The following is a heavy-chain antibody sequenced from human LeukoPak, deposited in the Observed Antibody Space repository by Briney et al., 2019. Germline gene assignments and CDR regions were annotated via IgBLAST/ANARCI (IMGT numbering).Heavy chain of an antibody. J-gene: IGHJ4*02. D-gene: IGHD6-13*01. CDR2: INPSGGST. CDR1: GYTFTSYY. Sequence: ASVKVSCKASGYTFTSYYMHWVRQAPGQGLEWMGIINPSGGSTSYAQKFQGRVTMTTDTSTSTAYMELRSLRSDDTAVYYCARDLPSKGYSSSWVYFDYWGQGTLVTVSS. CDR3: ARDLPSKGYSSSWVYFDY. V-gene: IGHV1-46*01.